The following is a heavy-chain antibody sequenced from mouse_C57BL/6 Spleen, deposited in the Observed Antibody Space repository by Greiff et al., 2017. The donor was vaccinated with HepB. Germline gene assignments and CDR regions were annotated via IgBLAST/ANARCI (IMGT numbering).Heavy chain of an antibody. CDR3: ASDRDGAMDF. J-gene: IGHJ4*01. D-gene: IGHD3-1*01. Sequence: QVQLQQSGPGLVAPSQSLSITCTVSGFSLTSYGVDWVRQSPGKGLEWLGVIWGVGSTNYNSALKSRLSISKDNSKSQVFLKMNSLQTDDTSMYYCASDRDGAMDFWGQGTSVTVSS. CDR2: IWGVGST. V-gene: IGHV2-6*01. CDR1: GFSLTSYG.